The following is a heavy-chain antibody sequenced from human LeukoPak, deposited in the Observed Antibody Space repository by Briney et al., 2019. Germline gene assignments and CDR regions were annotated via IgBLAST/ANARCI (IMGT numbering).Heavy chain of an antibody. J-gene: IGHJ4*02. Sequence: GGSLRLPCAASGFTFSDYYMSWIRQAPGKGLEWVSYISSSGSTIYYADSVKGRFTISRDNAKNSLYLQMNSLRAEDTAVYCCANLGDYYDSSGYSWGQGTLVTVSS. CDR2: ISSSGSTI. V-gene: IGHV3-11*01. CDR3: ANLGDYYDSSGYS. CDR1: GFTFSDYY. D-gene: IGHD3-22*01.